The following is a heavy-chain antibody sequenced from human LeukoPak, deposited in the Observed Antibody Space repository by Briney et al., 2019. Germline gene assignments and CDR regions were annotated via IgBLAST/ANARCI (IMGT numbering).Heavy chain of an antibody. CDR3: ARGEAYYDSSGYVDY. D-gene: IGHD3-22*01. V-gene: IGHV4-30-2*01. J-gene: IGHJ4*02. Sequence: SETLSLTCAVSGGSISSGGSSWSWIRQPPGKGLEWIGYINHSGSTNYNPSLKSRVTISVDTSKNQFSLKLSSVTAADTAVYYCARGEAYYDSSGYVDYWGQGTLVTVSS. CDR2: INHSGST. CDR1: GGSISSGGSS.